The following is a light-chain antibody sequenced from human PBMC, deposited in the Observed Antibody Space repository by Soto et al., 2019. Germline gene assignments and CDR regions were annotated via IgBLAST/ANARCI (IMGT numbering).Light chain of an antibody. V-gene: IGLV2-14*01. J-gene: IGLJ1*01. Sequence: QSALTQPASVSGSPGQSITISCTGTSSDVGGYNYVSWYQQHPGKAPKLMIYDVSNRPSGVSNRFSGSKSGNTAYLTISALQAEYQSDYYCSSYTSSSTPYVFGTGTKVTV. CDR3: SSYTSSSTPYV. CDR2: DVS. CDR1: SSDVGGYNY.